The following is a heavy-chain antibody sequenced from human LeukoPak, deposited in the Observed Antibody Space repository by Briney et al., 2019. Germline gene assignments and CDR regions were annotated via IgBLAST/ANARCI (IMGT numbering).Heavy chain of an antibody. D-gene: IGHD3-10*01. Sequence: SETLSLTCTVSGYSISSGYYWGWIRQPPGKGLEWIGSIYHSGSTYYNPSLKSRVTISVDTSKNQFSLKLSSVTAADTAVYYCARGSGGDGSGSLWGRGTLVTVSS. V-gene: IGHV4-38-2*02. CDR3: ARGSGGDGSGSL. CDR1: GYSISSGYY. J-gene: IGHJ4*02. CDR2: IYHSGST.